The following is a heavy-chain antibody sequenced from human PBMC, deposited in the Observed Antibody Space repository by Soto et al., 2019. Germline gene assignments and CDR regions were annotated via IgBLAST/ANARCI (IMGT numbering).Heavy chain of an antibody. CDR1: GGSIITTTYY. D-gene: IGHD4-4*01. CDR3: ARAPTDYSNDY. V-gene: IGHV4-39*01. Sequence: SETLSLTCTVSGGSIITTTYYWGWLRQPPGKGLEWIGSVYYSGSTYYNPSLKSRVTISVDTSMNQFSLMLSSVTAADTAVYFCARAPTDYSNDYWGLGNLVTVSS. J-gene: IGHJ4*02. CDR2: VYYSGST.